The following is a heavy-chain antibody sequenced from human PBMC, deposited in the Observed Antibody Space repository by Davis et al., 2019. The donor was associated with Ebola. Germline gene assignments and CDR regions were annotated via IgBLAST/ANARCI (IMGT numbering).Heavy chain of an antibody. CDR3: ARDKQLGDYYYYGMDV. V-gene: IGHV1-2*04. CDR1: GYTFTGYY. J-gene: IGHJ6*02. Sequence: ASVKVSCKASGYTFTGYYMHWVRQAPGQGLEWMGWINPNSGGTNYAQKFQGWVTMTRDTSISTAYMELSRLRSDDTAVYYCARDKQLGDYYYYGMDVWGQGTTATVSS. CDR2: INPNSGGT. D-gene: IGHD6-6*01.